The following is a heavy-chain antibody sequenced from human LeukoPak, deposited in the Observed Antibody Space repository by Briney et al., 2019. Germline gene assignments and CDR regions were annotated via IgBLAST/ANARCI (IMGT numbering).Heavy chain of an antibody. CDR1: GFTFSSNA. Sequence: PGGSLRLSCAASGFTFSSNAMSWVRQAPGKGLEWVSAISGSGGSTYYADSVKGRFTISRDNSKNTLYLQMNSLRAEDTAVYYCAKASAMIVLVSKHFDYWGQGTLVTVSS. V-gene: IGHV3-23*01. J-gene: IGHJ4*02. CDR2: ISGSGGST. D-gene: IGHD3-22*01. CDR3: AKASAMIVLVSKHFDY.